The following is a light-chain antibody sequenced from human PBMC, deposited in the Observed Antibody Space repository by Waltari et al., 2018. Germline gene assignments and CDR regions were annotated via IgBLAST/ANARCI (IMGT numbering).Light chain of an antibody. V-gene: IGLV1-40*01. Sequence: QSVLTQPPSVSGAPGQRVTISCTGSSPNIGAVYDVHLYNHLPGSAPKLLCYDNINRPSGVPGRFSGSKSGTSASLAITGLQAEDEADYYCQSYDTSLSALVFGGGTKLTVL. J-gene: IGLJ3*02. CDR3: QSYDTSLSALV. CDR2: DNI. CDR1: SPNIGAVYD.